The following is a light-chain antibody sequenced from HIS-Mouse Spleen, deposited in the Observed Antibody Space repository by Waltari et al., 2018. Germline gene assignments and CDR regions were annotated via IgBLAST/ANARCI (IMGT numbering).Light chain of an antibody. CDR2: WAS. V-gene: IGKV4-1*01. CDR3: QQYYSTPYT. Sequence: DIVMTQSPDSLAVSLGERATLNCKSRQSVLYSSNNKNYLAWYQQKPGQPPKLLIYWASTRESGVPDRFSGSGSGTDFTLTISSLQAEDVAVYYCQQYYSTPYTFGQGTKLEIK. CDR1: QSVLYSSNNKNY. J-gene: IGKJ2*01.